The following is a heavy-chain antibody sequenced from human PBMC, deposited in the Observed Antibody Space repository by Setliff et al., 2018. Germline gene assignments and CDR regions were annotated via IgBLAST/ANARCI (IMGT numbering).Heavy chain of an antibody. D-gene: IGHD3-10*01. Sequence: GGSLRLSCAASGFTFSSYSMNWVRQAPGKGLEWVSYISGSGSTIYYADSVKGRFTISRDNAKTSLYLQMNSLRADDTAVYYCARLRAPGSHGLDPWGRGTLVTVS. CDR1: GFTFSSYS. CDR3: ARLRAPGSHGLDP. J-gene: IGHJ5*02. CDR2: ISGSGSTI. V-gene: IGHV3-48*01.